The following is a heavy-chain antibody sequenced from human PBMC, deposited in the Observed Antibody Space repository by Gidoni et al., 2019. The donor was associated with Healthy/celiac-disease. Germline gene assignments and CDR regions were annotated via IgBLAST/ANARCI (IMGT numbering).Heavy chain of an antibody. Sequence: LVKPSETLSLTCTVSGGSISSSSYYWGWIRQPPGKGLEWIGSIYYSGSTYYNPSLKSRVTISVDTSKNQFSLKLSSVTAADTAVYYCASLRFGFGDYWGQGTLVTVSS. CDR2: IYYSGST. D-gene: IGHD3-10*01. V-gene: IGHV4-39*01. J-gene: IGHJ4*02. CDR1: GGSISSSSYY. CDR3: ASLRFGFGDY.